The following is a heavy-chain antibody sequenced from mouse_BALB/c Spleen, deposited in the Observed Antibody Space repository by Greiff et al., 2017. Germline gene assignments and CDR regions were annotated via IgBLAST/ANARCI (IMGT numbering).Heavy chain of an antibody. V-gene: IGHV1S34*01. CDR1: GYSFTGYY. D-gene: IGHD3-1*01. Sequence: LVKTGASVKISRKASGYSFTGYYMHWVKQSHGKSLEWIGYISCYNGATSYNQKFKGKATFTVDTSSSTAYMQFNSLTSEDSAVYYCARRRGSSGYGFAYWGQGTLVTVSA. CDR3: ARRRGSSGYGFAY. CDR2: ISCYNGAT. J-gene: IGHJ3*01.